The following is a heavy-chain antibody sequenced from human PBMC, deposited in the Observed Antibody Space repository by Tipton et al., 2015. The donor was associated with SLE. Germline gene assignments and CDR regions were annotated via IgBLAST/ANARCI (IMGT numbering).Heavy chain of an antibody. V-gene: IGHV3-11*05. CDR2: ISSSSSYT. J-gene: IGHJ6*02. CDR3: ARDRYDFWSGPYYYYYGMDV. CDR1: GFTFSDYY. D-gene: IGHD3-3*01. Sequence: SLRFSCAASGFTFSDYYMSWIRQAPGKGLEWVSYISSSSSYTNYADSVKGRFTISRDNAKNSLYLQMNSLRAEDTAVYYCARDRYDFWSGPYYYYYGMDVWGQGTTVTVSS.